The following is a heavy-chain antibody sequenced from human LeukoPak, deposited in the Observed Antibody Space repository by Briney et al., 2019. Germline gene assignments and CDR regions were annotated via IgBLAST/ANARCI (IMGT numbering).Heavy chain of an antibody. CDR1: GFTFISYG. Sequence: GRSLRLSCAASGFTFISYGMHWVRQAPGKGLEWVAVIWYDGSNKYYADSVKGRFTISRDNSKNTLYLQMNSLRAEDTAVYYCARDRRCSHDYWGQGTLVTVSS. D-gene: IGHD2-15*01. V-gene: IGHV3-33*01. CDR2: IWYDGSNK. J-gene: IGHJ4*02. CDR3: ARDRRCSHDY.